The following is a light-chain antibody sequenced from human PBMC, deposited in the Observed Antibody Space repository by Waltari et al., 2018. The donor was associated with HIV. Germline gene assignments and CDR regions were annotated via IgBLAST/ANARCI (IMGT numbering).Light chain of an antibody. CDR3: QTWGPGIQV. Sequence: QLVLTQSPSASASLGASVKLTCTLSSGHSSYAIAWHQQQPEKGPRYLMKLNSDGSHSNGDGIPDRFSGSSSGAERYLTISSLQSEDEADYYCQTWGPGIQVFGGGTKLTVL. CDR1: SGHSSYA. J-gene: IGLJ3*02. V-gene: IGLV4-69*02. CDR2: LNSDGSH.